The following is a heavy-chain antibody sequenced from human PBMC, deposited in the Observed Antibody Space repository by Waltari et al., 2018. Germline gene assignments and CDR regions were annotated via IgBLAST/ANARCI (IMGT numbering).Heavy chain of an antibody. D-gene: IGHD6-13*01. J-gene: IGHJ4*02. CDR3: TRGGRDSSWYWRD. Sequence: EVQLVESGGGLAQPGGSLSISWAASGLGFSTYGMTWVRQASGKGAEWVANIKQDGSEKYYMDSVKGRFTISRDNAKNSLYLQMNNLRVEDTAVYYCTRGGRDSSWYWRDWGQGTLVTVSS. V-gene: IGHV3-7*01. CDR2: IKQDGSEK. CDR1: GLGFSTYG.